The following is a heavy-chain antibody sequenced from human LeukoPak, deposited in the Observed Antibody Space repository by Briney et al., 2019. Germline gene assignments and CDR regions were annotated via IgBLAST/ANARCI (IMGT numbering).Heavy chain of an antibody. D-gene: IGHD3-9*01. CDR2: IYYSGST. CDR1: GGSISSYY. Sequence: PSETLSLTCTVSGGSISSYYWSWIRQPPGKGLEWIGYIYYSGSTYYNPSLKSRVTISVDTSKNQFSLKLSSVTAADTAVYYCARRRPYDILTGYQEFDYWGQGTLVTVSS. J-gene: IGHJ4*02. CDR3: ARRRPYDILTGYQEFDY. V-gene: IGHV4-59*08.